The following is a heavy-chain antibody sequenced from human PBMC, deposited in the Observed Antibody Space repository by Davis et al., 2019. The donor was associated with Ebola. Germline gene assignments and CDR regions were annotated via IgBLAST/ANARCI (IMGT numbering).Heavy chain of an antibody. D-gene: IGHD4-17*01. CDR1: GFTFSNAW. V-gene: IGHV3-15*01. Sequence: GESLKISCAASGFTFSNAWMSWVRQAPGKGLEWVGRIKSKTDGGTTDYAAPVKGRFTISRDNSKNTLYLQMNSLRAEDTAVYYCARETDYNTVTTGHYYYGMDVWGQGTTVTVSS. CDR3: ARETDYNTVTTGHYYYGMDV. CDR2: IKSKTDGGTT. J-gene: IGHJ6*02.